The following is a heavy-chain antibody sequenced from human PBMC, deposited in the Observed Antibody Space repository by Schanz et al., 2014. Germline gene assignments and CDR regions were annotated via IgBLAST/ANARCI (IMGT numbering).Heavy chain of an antibody. CDR3: ARAKRFGDMDV. Sequence: QVQLVQSGTQVKKPGASVKVSCKASGYTLSAYSLHWVRQAPGQGREWMGRITAYNGDTNYALKLQDRVTMTTDTSTGTAYMELRNLRSDDTAVYYCARAKRFGDMDVWGQGTTVTASS. CDR2: ITAYNGDT. D-gene: IGHD3-10*01. V-gene: IGHV1-18*01. J-gene: IGHJ6*02. CDR1: GYTLSAYS.